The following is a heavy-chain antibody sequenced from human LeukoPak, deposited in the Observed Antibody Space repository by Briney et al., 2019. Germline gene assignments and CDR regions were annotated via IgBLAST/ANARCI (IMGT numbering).Heavy chain of an antibody. CDR1: GYSFTSYW. CDR2: IYPGDSDT. V-gene: IGHV5-51*01. D-gene: IGHD1-26*01. CDR3: ARHSLVGATNLDYYCYMDV. Sequence: GAPLKICCKGAGYSFTSYWIGWVRQMPGKGLERMGMIYPGDSDTRYSPSFQGQVTISADKSISTAYLQGSSLKASDTAMYYCARHSLVGATNLDYYCYMDVWCKGTTVTVSS. J-gene: IGHJ6*03.